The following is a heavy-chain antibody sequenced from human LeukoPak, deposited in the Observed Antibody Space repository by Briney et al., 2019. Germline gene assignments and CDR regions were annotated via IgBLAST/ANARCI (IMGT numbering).Heavy chain of an antibody. V-gene: IGHV4-34*01. D-gene: IGHD2-15*01. J-gene: IGHJ5*02. CDR3: ARSTKGYCSGGSCYSPWFDP. Sequence: PETLSLTCAVYGGSFSGYYWSWIRQPPGKGLEWIGEINHSGSTNYNPSLKSRVTISVETSKNQFSLKLSSVTAADTAVYYCARSTKGYCSGGSCYSPWFDPWGQGTLVTVSS. CDR1: GGSFSGYY. CDR2: INHSGST.